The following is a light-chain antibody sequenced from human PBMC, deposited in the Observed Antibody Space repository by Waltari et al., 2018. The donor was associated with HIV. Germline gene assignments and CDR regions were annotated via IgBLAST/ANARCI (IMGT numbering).Light chain of an antibody. V-gene: IGLV3-21*01. CDR3: QVWDSTSDHPA. CDR2: DAS. CDR1: NIGSQS. J-gene: IGLJ3*02. Sequence: YVMTQPSSLSVAPGETATISCGANNIGSQSVHWYQQRPGQAPVLVISDASDRPSEIPERFAGSNSGNTATLTIGGVEAGDEADYYCQVWDSTSDHPAFGGGTKLTVL.